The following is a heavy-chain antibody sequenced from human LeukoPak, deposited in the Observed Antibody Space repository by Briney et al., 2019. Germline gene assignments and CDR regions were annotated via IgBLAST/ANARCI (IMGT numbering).Heavy chain of an antibody. CDR2: IKYDASDE. CDR3: AKRGSYYYYMDV. Sequence: GGSLRLSCAVSGVSFSGYAMHWVRQAPGKGLEWVGLIKYDASDEYYADSVKGRFTISRDNSKNTLYLQMNSLRAEDTAVYYCAKRGSYYYYMDVWGKGTTVTVSS. D-gene: IGHD3-10*01. V-gene: IGHV3-30*02. J-gene: IGHJ6*03. CDR1: GVSFSGYA.